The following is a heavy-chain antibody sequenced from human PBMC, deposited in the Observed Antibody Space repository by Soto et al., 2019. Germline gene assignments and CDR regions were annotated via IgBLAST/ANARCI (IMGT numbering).Heavy chain of an antibody. CDR1: GYSFTSYW. V-gene: IGHV5-51*01. J-gene: IGHJ5*02. CDR3: AVKQNWFDP. Sequence: PGESLKISCKGSGYSFTSYWIGWVRQMPGKGLEWMGIIYPGDSDTRYSPSFQGQVTISVDKSTTTAYLQWSSLKAPDTAIYYCAVKQNWFDPWGQGTLVTVSS. CDR2: IYPGDSDT.